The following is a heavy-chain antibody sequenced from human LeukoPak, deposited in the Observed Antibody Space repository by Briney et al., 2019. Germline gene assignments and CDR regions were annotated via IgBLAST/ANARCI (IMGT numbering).Heavy chain of an antibody. V-gene: IGHV1-8*03. Sequence: ASVKVSCKASGYTFTSYDINWVRQATGQGLEWMGWMNPNSGNTGYAQKFQGRVTITRNTSISTAHMELSSLRSEDTAVYYCARSEGRWFGELLGYYYYMDVWGKGTTVTVSS. CDR3: ARSEGRWFGELLGYYYYMDV. CDR1: GYTFTSYD. CDR2: MNPNSGNT. J-gene: IGHJ6*03. D-gene: IGHD3-10*01.